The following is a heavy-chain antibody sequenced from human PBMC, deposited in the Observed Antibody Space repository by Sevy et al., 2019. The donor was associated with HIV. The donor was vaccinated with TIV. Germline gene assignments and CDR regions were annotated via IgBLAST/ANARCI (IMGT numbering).Heavy chain of an antibody. V-gene: IGHV1-2*02. CDR2: INPNSGGT. Sequence: ASVKVSCKASGDTFTGYYIHWVRQAPGQGLEWMGWINPNSGGTNYAQKFQGRITMTRDTSISTVYMELSSLGSDDTAVYYCVNTLMSTMIGGVFMGAGFDPWGQGTLVTVSS. D-gene: IGHD3-10*01. CDR1: GDTFTGYY. J-gene: IGHJ5*02. CDR3: VNTLMSTMIGGVFMGAGFDP.